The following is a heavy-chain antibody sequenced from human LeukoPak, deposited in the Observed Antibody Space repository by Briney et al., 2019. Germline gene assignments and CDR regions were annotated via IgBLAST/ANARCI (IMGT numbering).Heavy chain of an antibody. J-gene: IGHJ2*01. V-gene: IGHV3-9*01. CDR3: AKGVDYDSSGRRVDWYFDL. D-gene: IGHD3-22*01. CDR1: GFTFDDYA. Sequence: GRSLRLSCAASGFTFDDYAMHWVRQAPGKGLEGVSGISWNSGSIGYADSVKGRFTISRDNAKNSLYLQMNSLRAEDTALYYCAKGVDYDSSGRRVDWYFDLWGRGTLVTVSS. CDR2: ISWNSGSI.